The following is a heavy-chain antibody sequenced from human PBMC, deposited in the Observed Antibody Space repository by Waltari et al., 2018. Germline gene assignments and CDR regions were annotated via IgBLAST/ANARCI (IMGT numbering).Heavy chain of an antibody. D-gene: IGHD6-13*01. J-gene: IGHJ4*02. CDR1: GYTLTELS. Sequence: QVQLVQSGAEVKKPGASVKVSCKVSGYTLTELSMHWVRQAPGKGLEWMGGFDPEDGETSYAQKFQGRVTMTEDTSTDTAYMELSSLRSEDTAVYYCATARSSSWSRGYYFDYWGQGTLVTVSS. CDR3: ATARSSSWSRGYYFDY. CDR2: FDPEDGET. V-gene: IGHV1-24*01.